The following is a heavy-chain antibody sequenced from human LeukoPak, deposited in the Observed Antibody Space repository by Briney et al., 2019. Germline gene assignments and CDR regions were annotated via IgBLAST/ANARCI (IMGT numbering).Heavy chain of an antibody. CDR3: ARGRGLWFGELLYRTTNWFDP. CDR1: GGSFSGYY. J-gene: IGHJ5*02. V-gene: IGHV4-34*01. D-gene: IGHD3-10*01. CDR2: INHSGST. Sequence: KPSETLSLTCAVYGGSFSGYYWSWIRQPPGKGLEWIGEINHSGSTNYNPSLKSRVTISVDTSKNQFSLKLSSVTAADTVVYYCARGRGLWFGELLYRTTNWFDPWGQGTLVTVSS.